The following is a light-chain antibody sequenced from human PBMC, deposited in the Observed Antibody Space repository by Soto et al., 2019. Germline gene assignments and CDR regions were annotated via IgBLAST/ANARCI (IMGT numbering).Light chain of an antibody. CDR3: QQSYSTPYT. CDR1: QSISSY. Sequence: DIQMTQSPSSLSASVGDRVTITCRAIQSISSYLNWYQQKPGKAPKLLIYAASSLQSGFPSRFSGSGSGTDFTITISSLQPEDFATYYCQQSYSTPYTFGQGTKPEIK. CDR2: AAS. V-gene: IGKV1-39*01. J-gene: IGKJ2*01.